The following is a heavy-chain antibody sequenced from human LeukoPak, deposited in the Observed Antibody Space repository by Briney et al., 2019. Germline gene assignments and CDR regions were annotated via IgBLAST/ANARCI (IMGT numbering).Heavy chain of an antibody. CDR3: ARSPGYSDY. CDR2: IYSGGST. V-gene: IGHV3-53*01. J-gene: IGHJ4*02. Sequence: GRSLRLSCAASGLTVSGTHMSWVRRAPGKGLEWVSVIYSGGSTYYADSVKGRFTISRDNSKNTVYLQMNSLRAEDTAVYYCARSPGYSDYWGQGTLVTVSS. CDR1: GLTVSGTH.